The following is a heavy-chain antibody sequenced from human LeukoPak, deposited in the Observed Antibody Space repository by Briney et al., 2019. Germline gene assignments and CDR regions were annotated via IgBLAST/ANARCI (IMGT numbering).Heavy chain of an antibody. J-gene: IGHJ4*02. CDR1: GFTFGSYW. V-gene: IGHV3-74*03. Sequence: GGSLRLSCAASGFTFGSYWMSWVRQVSGKGLVCVARLRSDGTSAMYADSVKGRFTISRDNARNTLFLQMNSLRAEDTAVYYCVRDSGSSEFYFDYWGQGTLVTVSS. CDR2: LRSDGTSA. CDR3: VRDSGSSEFYFDY. D-gene: IGHD1-26*01.